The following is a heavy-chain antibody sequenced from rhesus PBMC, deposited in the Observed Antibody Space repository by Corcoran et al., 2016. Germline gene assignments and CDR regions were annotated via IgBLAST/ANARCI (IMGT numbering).Heavy chain of an antibody. CDR1: GASISSYW. J-gene: IGHJ4*01. CDR2: INGNSGSN. V-gene: IGHV4-80*01. D-gene: IGHD6-31*01. Sequence: QVQLQESGPGLVKPSETLSLTCAVSGASISSYWWSWICQPPGKGLEWIGEINGNSGSNSYNPTLKSRVTIAKDASKTQFSLKLSSVTAADTAVYYCARGRIAAAGILYWGQGVLVTVSS. CDR3: ARGRIAAAGILY.